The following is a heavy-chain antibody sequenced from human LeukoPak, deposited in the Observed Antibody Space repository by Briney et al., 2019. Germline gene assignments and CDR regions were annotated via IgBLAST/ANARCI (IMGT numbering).Heavy chain of an antibody. D-gene: IGHD3-22*01. CDR2: IYHSGST. CDR3: ARDGPARPYYYDSSGFS. V-gene: IGHV4-38-2*02. CDR1: GYSISSGYY. Sequence: SETLSLTCTVSGYSISSGYYWGWIRQPPGKGLEWIGSIYHSGSTYYNSSLKSRVTISVDTSNNQFSLKLSSVTAADTAVYYCARDGPARPYYYDSSGFSWGQGTLVTVSS. J-gene: IGHJ5*02.